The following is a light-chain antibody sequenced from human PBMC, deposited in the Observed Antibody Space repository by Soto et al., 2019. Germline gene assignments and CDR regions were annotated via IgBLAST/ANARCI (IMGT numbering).Light chain of an antibody. CDR1: QSVSSSY. V-gene: IGKV3-20*01. CDR2: GTS. J-gene: IGKJ1*01. CDR3: HQYDKSPWT. Sequence: EIVLTQSPGTLSLSPGERATLSCRASQSVSSSYLAWYQQKPGQAPRLLIYGTSTRATGIPDRFSGSGSGTDFTLTISSLEPADFAVYYCHQYDKSPWTFGRRTKVEIK.